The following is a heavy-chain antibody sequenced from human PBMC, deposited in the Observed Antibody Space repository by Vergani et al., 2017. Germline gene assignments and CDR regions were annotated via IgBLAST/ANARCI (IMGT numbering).Heavy chain of an antibody. J-gene: IGHJ4*02. Sequence: QVQLVQSGAEVKKPGASVKVSCKASGYTFTGYYMHWVRQAPGQGLECMGWINPNSGGTNYAQKFQGRVTMTRDTYISPAYMELSRLRSDDTAVYYCARGRDSSGYYYRDFDYWGQGTLVTVSS. CDR2: INPNSGGT. V-gene: IGHV1-2*02. D-gene: IGHD3-22*01. CDR1: GYTFTGYY. CDR3: ARGRDSSGYYYRDFDY.